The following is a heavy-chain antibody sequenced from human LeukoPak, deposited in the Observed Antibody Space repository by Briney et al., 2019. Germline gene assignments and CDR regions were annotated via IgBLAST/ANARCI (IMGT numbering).Heavy chain of an antibody. CDR3: AKDIGQYYYDSSGYDYYFDY. CDR2: ISGSGGST. CDR1: GFTFSSYA. Sequence: GGSLRLSCAASGFTFSSYAMSWVRQAPGKGLEWVSAISGSGGSTYYADSVKGRLTISRDNSKNTLYLQMNSLRAEDTAVYYCAKDIGQYYYDSSGYDYYFDYWGQGTLVTVSS. V-gene: IGHV3-23*01. D-gene: IGHD3-22*01. J-gene: IGHJ4*02.